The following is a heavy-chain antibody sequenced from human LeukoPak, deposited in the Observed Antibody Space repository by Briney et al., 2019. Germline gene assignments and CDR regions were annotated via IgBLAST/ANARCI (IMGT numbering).Heavy chain of an antibody. Sequence: GGSLRLSCAASGFTFSSYSMNWVRQAPGKGLEWVSSISSSSSYIYYADPVKGRFTISRDNAKNSLYLQMNSLRAEDTAVYYCARDRAADWSPSKNYYYYGMDVWGQGTTVTVSS. CDR3: ARDRAADWSPSKNYYYYGMDV. CDR2: ISSSSSYI. J-gene: IGHJ6*02. V-gene: IGHV3-21*01. D-gene: IGHD3/OR15-3a*01. CDR1: GFTFSSYS.